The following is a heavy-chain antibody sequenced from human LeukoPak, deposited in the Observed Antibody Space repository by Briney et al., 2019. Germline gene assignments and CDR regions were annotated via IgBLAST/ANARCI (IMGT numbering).Heavy chain of an antibody. D-gene: IGHD6-6*01. CDR2: IYYSGST. Sequence: SETLSLTCTVSGGSISSYYWSWIRQPPGKGLEWIGYIYYSGSTNYNPSLKSRVTISVDTSKNQFSLKLSSVTAADTAVYYCARTLIEYSSSQFDYWGQGTLVTVFS. J-gene: IGHJ4*02. CDR1: GGSISSYY. V-gene: IGHV4-59*01. CDR3: ARTLIEYSSSQFDY.